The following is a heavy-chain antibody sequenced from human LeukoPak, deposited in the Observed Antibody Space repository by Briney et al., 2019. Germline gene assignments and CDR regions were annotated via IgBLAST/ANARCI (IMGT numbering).Heavy chain of an antibody. J-gene: IGHJ4*02. D-gene: IGHD6-19*01. CDR3: ARSHYSRGWEYFDY. V-gene: IGHV1-46*01. CDR2: INPSGGST. CDR1: GYTFTSYY. Sequence: GASVKVSCKASGYTFTSYYVHWVRQAPGEGLEWMGIINPSGGSTIYAQKFQGRVTMTWDMSTSTVYMELSSLRSEDTAVYCCARSHYSRGWEYFDYWGQGTLVTVSS.